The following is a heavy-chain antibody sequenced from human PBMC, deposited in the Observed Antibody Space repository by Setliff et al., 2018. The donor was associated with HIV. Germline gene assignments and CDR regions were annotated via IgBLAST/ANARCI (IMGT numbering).Heavy chain of an antibody. V-gene: IGHV1-2*02. Sequence: ASVKVSCKASGYTFSNYYVHWVRQAPGQGLEWMGWIRPNSGGTNYAQKFQGRVTMTRDTSIGTAYMELSRLRSDDTAIYFCARGTDFWSGSSNFDYWGQGTQVTVSS. J-gene: IGHJ4*02. CDR3: ARGTDFWSGSSNFDY. CDR2: IRPNSGGT. CDR1: GYTFSNYY. D-gene: IGHD3-3*01.